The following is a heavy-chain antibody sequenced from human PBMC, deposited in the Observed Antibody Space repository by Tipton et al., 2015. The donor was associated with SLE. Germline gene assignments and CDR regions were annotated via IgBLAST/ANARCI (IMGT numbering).Heavy chain of an antibody. CDR1: GFTFSDYY. Sequence: SLRLSCAASGFTFSDYYMSWIRQAPGKGLEWVSYISSSSSYTNYADSVKGRSTISRDNAKNSLYLQMNSLRAEDTVVYYCARFHSVGGSYDAFDIWGQGTMVTVSS. D-gene: IGHD1-26*01. V-gene: IGHV3-11*03. J-gene: IGHJ3*02. CDR2: ISSSSSYT. CDR3: ARFHSVGGSYDAFDI.